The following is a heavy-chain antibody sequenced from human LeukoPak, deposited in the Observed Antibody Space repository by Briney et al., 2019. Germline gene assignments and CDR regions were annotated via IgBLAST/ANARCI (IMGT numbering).Heavy chain of an antibody. CDR3: AELGITMIGGV. J-gene: IGHJ6*04. CDR1: GFTFNNYN. V-gene: IGHV3-21*01. Sequence: GGSLRLSCAASGFTFNNYNMNWVRQAPGKGLERVSSISSSSSYIYYADSVKGRFTISRDNAKNSLYLQMNSLRAEDTAVYYCAELGITMIGGVWGKGTTVTISS. D-gene: IGHD3-10*02. CDR2: ISSSSSYI.